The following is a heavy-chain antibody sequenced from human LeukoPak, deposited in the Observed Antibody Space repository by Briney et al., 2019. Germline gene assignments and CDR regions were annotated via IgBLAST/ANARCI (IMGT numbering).Heavy chain of an antibody. CDR2: IYTSGST. Sequence: PSETLSLTCTVSGGSISSYYWSWIRQPAGKGLEWIGRIYTSGSTNYNPSLKSRVTMSVDTSKNQFSLKLSSVTAADTAVYYCARERTDGYNYSDYFDYWGQGTLVTVSS. CDR1: GGSISSYY. V-gene: IGHV4-4*07. D-gene: IGHD5-24*01. CDR3: ARERTDGYNYSDYFDY. J-gene: IGHJ4*02.